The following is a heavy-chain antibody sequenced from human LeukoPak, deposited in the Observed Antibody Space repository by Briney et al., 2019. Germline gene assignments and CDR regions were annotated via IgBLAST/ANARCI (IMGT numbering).Heavy chain of an antibody. D-gene: IGHD6-19*01. CDR2: IYYSGST. V-gene: IGHV4-59*01. Sequence: SETLSLTCTVSGGSISSYYWSWIRQPPGKGLEWIGYIYYSGSTNYNPSLKSRVTISVDTSKNQFSLKLSSVTAADTAAYYCARFIAVAGTFYYGMDVWGQGTTVTVSS. J-gene: IGHJ6*02. CDR3: ARFIAVAGTFYYGMDV. CDR1: GGSISSYY.